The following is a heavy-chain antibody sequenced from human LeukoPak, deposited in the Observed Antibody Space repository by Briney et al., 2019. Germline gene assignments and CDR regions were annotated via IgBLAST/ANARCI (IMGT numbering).Heavy chain of an antibody. V-gene: IGHV3-33*08. J-gene: IGHJ3*02. CDR2: IWYDGSNK. D-gene: IGHD3-22*01. CDR3: ARDEYLVVVTSDAFDI. Sequence: GGSLRLSCAASGFTSSSYWMHWVRQAPGKGLEWVAVIWYDGSNKYYADSVKGRFTISRDNSKNTLYLQMNSLRAEDTAVYYCARDEYLVVVTSDAFDIWGQGTMVTVSS. CDR1: GFTSSSYW.